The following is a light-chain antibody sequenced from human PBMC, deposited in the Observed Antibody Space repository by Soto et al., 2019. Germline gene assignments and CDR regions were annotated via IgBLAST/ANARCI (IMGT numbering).Light chain of an antibody. CDR2: AVS. J-gene: IGKJ4*01. V-gene: IGKV3-15*01. Sequence: RVMTLSPATLSVAPGGRVTSACRASEGISKKVAWYVHKPGQAPRLLISAVSTGATGVPARFSGSGSGTEFTLTTNSLQSEDCAPHYCQQYHTWPVTFGGRSKVAIK. CDR1: EGISKK. CDR3: QQYHTWPVT.